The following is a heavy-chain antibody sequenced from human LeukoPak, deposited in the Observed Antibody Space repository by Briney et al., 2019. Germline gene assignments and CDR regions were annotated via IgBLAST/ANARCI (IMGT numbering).Heavy chain of an antibody. V-gene: IGHV3-21*04. CDR3: ARGRKLGAPTYFFDY. CDR2: ISSSSSYI. J-gene: IGHJ4*02. D-gene: IGHD1-26*01. Sequence: GGSLRLSCAASEFTFSSNSMTWVRQAPGKGLEWVSSISSSSSYIFYVDSVKGRFTISRDNAKNSLYLQMNSLRAEDTAIYYCARGRKLGAPTYFFDYWGQGTLVTVSS. CDR1: EFTFSSNS.